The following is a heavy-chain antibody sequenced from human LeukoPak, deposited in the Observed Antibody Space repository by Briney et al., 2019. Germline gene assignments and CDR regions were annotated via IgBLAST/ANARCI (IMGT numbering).Heavy chain of an antibody. J-gene: IGHJ4*02. CDR1: GYTFTSYG. V-gene: IGHV1-18*01. D-gene: IGHD3-10*01. Sequence: ASVKVSCKASGYTFTSYGINWVRQAPGQGLEWMGWISAYNSNTNYAQKLQGRVTMTTDTSTSTAYMELRSLRSDDTAVYYRARRSLSNYYGSGSPDYWGQGTLVTVSS. CDR3: ARRSLSNYYGSGSPDY. CDR2: ISAYNSNT.